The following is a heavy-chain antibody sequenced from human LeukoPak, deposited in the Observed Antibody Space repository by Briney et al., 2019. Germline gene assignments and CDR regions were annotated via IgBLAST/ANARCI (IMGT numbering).Heavy chain of an antibody. D-gene: IGHD3-22*01. Sequence: GGSLRLSCAASGFTFNKFTMTWVRQAPGMGLDWVSGISGSGGDMYYADSVKGRFTISRDNSKNTLYLQMNSLRAEDTAVYYCARESYYDSSGYYYFDYWGQGTLVTVSS. V-gene: IGHV3-23*01. CDR3: ARESYYDSSGYYYFDY. J-gene: IGHJ4*02. CDR1: GFTFNKFT. CDR2: ISGSGGDM.